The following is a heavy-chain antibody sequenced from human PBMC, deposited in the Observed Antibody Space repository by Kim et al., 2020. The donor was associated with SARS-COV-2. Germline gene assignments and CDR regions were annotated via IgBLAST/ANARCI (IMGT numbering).Heavy chain of an antibody. J-gene: IGHJ6*02. CDR1: GFTFSSYS. D-gene: IGHD6-13*01. CDR2: ISSSSSTI. CDR3: ARDHIAAAGNHWDYYYYYGMDV. V-gene: IGHV3-48*04. Sequence: GGSLRLSCAASGFTFSSYSMNWVRQAPGKGLEWVSYISSSSSTIYYADSVKGRFTISRDNAKNSLYLQMNSLRAEDTAVYYCARDHIAAAGNHWDYYYYYGMDVWGQGTTVTVSS.